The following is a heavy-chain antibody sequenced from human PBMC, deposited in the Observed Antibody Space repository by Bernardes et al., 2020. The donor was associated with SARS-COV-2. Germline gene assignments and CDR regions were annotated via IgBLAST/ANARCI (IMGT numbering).Heavy chain of an antibody. V-gene: IGHV1-8*01. Sequence: ASVKVSCKASGYTFNNNINWVRQAAGQGLEWMGWMNPNSGNTGYAQKFQGRVTMTRNTSINTAYMELSSLRSEDTAVYYCARGMLRRREPDYWGQGTLVTVSS. CDR2: MNPNSGNT. CDR1: GYTFNNN. CDR3: ARGMLRRREPDY. J-gene: IGHJ4*02. D-gene: IGHD4-17*01.